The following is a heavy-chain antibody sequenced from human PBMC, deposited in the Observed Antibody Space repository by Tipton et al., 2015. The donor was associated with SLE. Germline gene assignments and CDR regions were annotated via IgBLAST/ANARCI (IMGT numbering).Heavy chain of an antibody. Sequence: TLSLTCAVSGDSITTGNWWSWVRQPPGKGLEWIGEIHHSGSTHYNPSLKSRVIMSVDKSKNQFSLRLNSVTAADTAVYYCARVPGLERSYYYNYYMDVWGKGTTVTVSS. J-gene: IGHJ6*03. V-gene: IGHV4-4*02. CDR3: ARVPGLERSYYYNYYMDV. CDR2: IHHSGST. D-gene: IGHD1-1*01. CDR1: GDSITTGNW.